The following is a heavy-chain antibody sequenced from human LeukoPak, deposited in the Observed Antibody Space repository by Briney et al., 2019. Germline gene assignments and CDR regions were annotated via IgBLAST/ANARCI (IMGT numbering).Heavy chain of an antibody. CDR1: GGSFSGYY. CDR2: INHSGST. Sequence: SETLSLTCAVYGGSFSGYYWSWIRQPPGKGLEWIGEINHSGSTNYNPSLKSRVTITVDTSKNQFSLKLSSVTAADTAVYYCARGTTSIAAHYYMDVWGKGTTVTVSS. CDR3: ARGTTSIAAHYYMDV. D-gene: IGHD6-6*01. V-gene: IGHV4-34*01. J-gene: IGHJ6*03.